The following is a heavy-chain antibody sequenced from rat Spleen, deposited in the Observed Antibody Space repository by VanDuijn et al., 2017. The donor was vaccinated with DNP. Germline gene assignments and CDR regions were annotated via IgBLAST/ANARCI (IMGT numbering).Heavy chain of an antibody. CDR2: ISAGGGNS. Sequence: EVQLMESGGGLVQPGWSLKLSCAASGFSFTNYNMAWVRQAPTKGLEWVASISAGGGNSNYRDSVKGRFTISRDNAENTVYLQMNSLRSEDKATYYCANYYDGYYHAMDAWGQGTSVTVSS. J-gene: IGHJ4*01. V-gene: IGHV5-25*01. CDR3: ANYYDGYYHAMDA. D-gene: IGHD1-12*03. CDR1: GFSFTNYN.